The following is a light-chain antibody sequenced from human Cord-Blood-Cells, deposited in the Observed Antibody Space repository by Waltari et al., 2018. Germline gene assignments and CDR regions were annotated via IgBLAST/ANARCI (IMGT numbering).Light chain of an antibody. CDR2: DVS. J-gene: IGLJ2*01. V-gene: IGLV2-14*01. CDR1: SSDVGGYKY. Sequence: QSALPQPASVSGFPGQSINISCTGTSSDVGGYKYASWYQQHPGKTPKLMIYDVSNRPSGVSSRFSGSKSGNTASLTISGLQAEDEADYYCSSYTSSSTLVFGGGTKLTVL. CDR3: SSYTSSSTLV.